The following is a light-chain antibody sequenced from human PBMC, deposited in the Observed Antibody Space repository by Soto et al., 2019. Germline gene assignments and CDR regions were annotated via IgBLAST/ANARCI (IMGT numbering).Light chain of an antibody. CDR3: QLFDFSPFT. V-gene: IGKV3-20*01. CDR1: QSVSSSF. J-gene: IGKJ3*01. CDR2: GAS. Sequence: EVVFKMSPDTLSVSPGDRVTLSCRASQSVSSSFLAWYQQKPGQAPRLLIYGASTRASGIPDRFSGSGSGTDFTLTITRLEPEDFTVYYCQLFDFSPFTFGPGGIVDIK.